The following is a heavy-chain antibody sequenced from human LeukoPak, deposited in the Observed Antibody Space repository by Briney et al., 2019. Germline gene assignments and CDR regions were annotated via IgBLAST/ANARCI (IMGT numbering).Heavy chain of an antibody. CDR2: IYPRYSNT. CDR3: ARHPIAAGGAYNWFDP. D-gene: IGHD6-13*01. Sequence: GESLKISCQGSGSCSGYSFTSHWIAWVRQMPGKGLEWMGIIYPRYSNTIYSPSFQGQVTISVDTSINTAYLQWISLKASDTAMYYCARHPIAAGGAYNWFDPWGQGTLVTVSS. V-gene: IGHV5-51*01. CDR1: GYSFTSHW. J-gene: IGHJ5*02.